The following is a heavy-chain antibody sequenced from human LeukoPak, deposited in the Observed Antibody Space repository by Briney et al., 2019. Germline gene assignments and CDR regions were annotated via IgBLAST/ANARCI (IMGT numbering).Heavy chain of an antibody. Sequence: GGSLRLSCAASGFTFDDYAMHWVCQAPGKGLEWVSLINGDGGTTYYADSVKGRFTISRDNSKNSLYLQMNSLRTEDTALYYCAKDMNSYGYLTNFDYWGQGTLLTVSS. CDR1: GFTFDDYA. J-gene: IGHJ4*02. CDR3: AKDMNSYGYLTNFDY. V-gene: IGHV3-43*02. CDR2: INGDGGTT. D-gene: IGHD5-18*01.